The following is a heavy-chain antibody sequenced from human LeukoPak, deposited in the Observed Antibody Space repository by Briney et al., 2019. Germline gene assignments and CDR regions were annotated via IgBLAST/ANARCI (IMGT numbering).Heavy chain of an antibody. V-gene: IGHV4-59*01. D-gene: IGHD6-6*01. Sequence: SETLSLTCTVSGGSISSYYWSWIRQPPPKELEGIGYIYYSGSTNYNPSLKSRVTISLDTSKNQFSLKLNSVTAADTAVYYCARGRIIAARPVDYWGQGTLVTVSS. J-gene: IGHJ4*02. CDR3: ARGRIIAARPVDY. CDR2: IYYSGST. CDR1: GGSISSYY.